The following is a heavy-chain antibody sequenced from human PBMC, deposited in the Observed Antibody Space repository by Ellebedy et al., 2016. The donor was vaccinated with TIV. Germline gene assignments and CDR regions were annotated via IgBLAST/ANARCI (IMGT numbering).Heavy chain of an antibody. J-gene: IGHJ4*02. D-gene: IGHD2-2*01. Sequence: MPSETLSLTCTVSASPTSSYYWSRILQPAGPGLELIIRFYTSGSTNYNPSLKSRVTMSLDTSKNQFSLKLSSVPAADTAMYYCAAGWVPADPLQPWGQGTLVTVSS. CDR3: AAGWVPADPLQP. CDR1: ASPTSSYY. V-gene: IGHV4-4*07. CDR2: FYTSGST.